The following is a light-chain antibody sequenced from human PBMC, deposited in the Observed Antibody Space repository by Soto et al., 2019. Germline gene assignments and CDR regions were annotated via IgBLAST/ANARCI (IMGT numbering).Light chain of an antibody. J-gene: IGKJ5*01. CDR1: QSVSSSY. Sequence: EIVLTQSPGTLSLSAWYRYTTFCSASQSVSSSYLAWYQQKPGQAPRLLIYGASSRATGIPDRFSGSGSGADFTLTISSLEPEDSAVYYCQQRSNWPPRSGFGQGTRLEIK. CDR2: GAS. CDR3: QQRSNWPPRSG. V-gene: IGKV3D-20*02.